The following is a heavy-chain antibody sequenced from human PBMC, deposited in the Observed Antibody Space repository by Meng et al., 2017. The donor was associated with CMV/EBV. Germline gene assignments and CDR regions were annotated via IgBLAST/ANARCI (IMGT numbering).Heavy chain of an antibody. D-gene: IGHD5-18*01. V-gene: IGHV1-69*05. J-gene: IGHJ4*02. CDR2: IIPIFGTA. CDR1: GGTLSSYA. Sequence: KDSGGTLSSYAISWVRQAPGQGLEWMGGIIPIFGTANYAQKFQGRVTITTDESTSTAYMELSSLRSEDTAVYYCAVTVDTAAYYFDYWGQGTLVTVSS. CDR3: AVTVDTAAYYFDY.